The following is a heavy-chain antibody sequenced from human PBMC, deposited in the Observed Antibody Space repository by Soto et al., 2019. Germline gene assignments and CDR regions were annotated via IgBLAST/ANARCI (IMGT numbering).Heavy chain of an antibody. J-gene: IGHJ3*02. D-gene: IGHD2-2*02. CDR2: IVVGSGNT. CDR1: GFTFTSSA. Sequence: SVKVSCKASGFTFTSSAMQWVRQARGQRLEWIGWIVVGSGNTNYAQKFQERVTITRDMSTSTAYMELSSLRSEDTAVYYCAAFDCSSTSCYMMAFDIWGQGTMVTGSS. V-gene: IGHV1-58*02. CDR3: AAFDCSSTSCYMMAFDI.